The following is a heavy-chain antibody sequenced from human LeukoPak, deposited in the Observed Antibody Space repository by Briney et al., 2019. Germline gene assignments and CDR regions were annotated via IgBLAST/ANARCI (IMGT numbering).Heavy chain of an antibody. Sequence: ASVKVSCKASGYTFTSYYMHWVRQAPGQGLEWMGGIIPIFGTANYAQKFQGRVTITADESTSTAYMELSSLRSEDTAVYYCASASHITMLRGANDYWGQGTLVTVSS. D-gene: IGHD3-10*01. CDR3: ASASHITMLRGANDY. CDR1: GYTFTSYY. CDR2: IIPIFGTA. J-gene: IGHJ4*02. V-gene: IGHV1-69*13.